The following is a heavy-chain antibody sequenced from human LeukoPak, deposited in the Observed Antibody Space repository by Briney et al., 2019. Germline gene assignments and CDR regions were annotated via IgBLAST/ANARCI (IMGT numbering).Heavy chain of an antibody. D-gene: IGHD3-10*01. Sequence: PGGSLRLSCAASGFTFSSYGMHWVRQAPGKGLEWVAVIWYDGSNKYYADSVKGRFTISTDNSKNTLYLQMNSLRAEDTAVYYCAKGAYYHGSGRYFDYWGRGMLVTVSS. CDR2: IWYDGSNK. CDR1: GFTFSSYG. CDR3: AKGAYYHGSGRYFDY. V-gene: IGHV3-33*06. J-gene: IGHJ4*01.